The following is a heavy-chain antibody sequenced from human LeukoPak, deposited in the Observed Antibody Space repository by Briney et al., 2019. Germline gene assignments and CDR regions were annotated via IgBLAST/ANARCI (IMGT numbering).Heavy chain of an antibody. CDR1: GFTFSSYA. J-gene: IGHJ6*02. Sequence: GGSLRLSCASSGFTFSSYAMSWVRQAPGKGLEWVANIKQDGSRKLYVDSVQGRFTISRDNAKNSLYLQMHSLRVEDTAMYYCARGLRDRHGMDLWGQGTTVTVSS. CDR2: IKQDGSRK. V-gene: IGHV3-7*01. CDR3: ARGLRDRHGMDL.